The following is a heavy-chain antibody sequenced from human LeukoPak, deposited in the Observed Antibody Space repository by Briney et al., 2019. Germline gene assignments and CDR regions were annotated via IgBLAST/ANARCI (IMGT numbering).Heavy chain of an antibody. V-gene: IGHV3-23*01. J-gene: IGHJ4*02. D-gene: IGHD3-3*01. Sequence: GGSLRLSCAASGFTFSSYAMSWVRRAPGKGLEWVSAISGSGGSTYYADSVKGRFTISRDNSKNTLSLQMNSLRAEDTAVYYCAKVGYYDFWSGPGRFDYWGQGTLVTVSS. CDR1: GFTFSSYA. CDR3: AKVGYYDFWSGPGRFDY. CDR2: ISGSGGST.